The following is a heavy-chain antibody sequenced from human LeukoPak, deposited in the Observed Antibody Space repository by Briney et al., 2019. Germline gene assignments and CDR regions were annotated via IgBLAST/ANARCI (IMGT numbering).Heavy chain of an antibody. CDR2: IFNTGNS. J-gene: IGHJ4*02. V-gene: IGHV4-59*11. D-gene: IGHD3-10*01. CDR3: ASRPADTTWYGVFDY. Sequence: PSQTLSLTCSVYGGSINSHYWSWNRQPPGKLLEWNGYIFNTGNSNYSPSLASRVTMSVDTSRAQFFLRLSPVTAADTAIYYCASRPADTTWYGVFDYWSQGTLVTVSS. CDR1: GGSINSHY.